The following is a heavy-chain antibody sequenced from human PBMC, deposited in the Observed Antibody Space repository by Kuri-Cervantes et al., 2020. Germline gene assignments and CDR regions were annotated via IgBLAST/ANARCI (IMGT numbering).Heavy chain of an antibody. Sequence: GGSLRLSCAASGFTFSTYGMHWVRQAPGKGLEWVAIISCDGSNKDYTDSVKGRFTISRDNSKNTLYLQMNSLRAEDTAVYYCAKEHMVRGFFNYYYYYGMDVWGQGTTVTVSS. J-gene: IGHJ6*02. D-gene: IGHD3-10*01. CDR2: ISCDGSNK. CDR3: AKEHMVRGFFNYYYYYGMDV. CDR1: GFTFSTYG. V-gene: IGHV3-30*18.